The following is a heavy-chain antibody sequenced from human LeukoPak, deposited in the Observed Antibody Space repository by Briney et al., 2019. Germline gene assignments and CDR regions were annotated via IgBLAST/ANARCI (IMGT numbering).Heavy chain of an antibody. CDR2: INPNSGGT. CDR1: GYTFTGYY. CDR3: ASPNYYGSGSYFSGTSGDY. Sequence: ASVTVSCKASGYTFTGYYMHWVRQAPGQGLEWMGWINPNSGGTNYAQKFQGRVTMTRDTSISTAYMELSRLRSDDTAVYYCASPNYYGSGSYFSGTSGDYWGQGTLVTVSS. J-gene: IGHJ4*02. D-gene: IGHD3-10*01. V-gene: IGHV1-2*02.